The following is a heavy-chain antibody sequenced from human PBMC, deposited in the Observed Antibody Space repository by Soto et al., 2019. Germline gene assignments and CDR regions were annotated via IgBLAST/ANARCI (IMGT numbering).Heavy chain of an antibody. CDR2: ISYDGSNK. J-gene: IGHJ4*02. D-gene: IGHD3-3*01. Sequence: PGGSLRLSCAASGFTFSSYGMHWVRQAPGKGLEWVGIISYDGSNKYYADSVKGRFTISRDNSKNTLYLQMNSLRAEDTAVYYCAKDGDSYYDFWSGYSPFDYWGQGTLVTVSS. CDR1: GFTFSSYG. V-gene: IGHV3-30*18. CDR3: AKDGDSYYDFWSGYSPFDY.